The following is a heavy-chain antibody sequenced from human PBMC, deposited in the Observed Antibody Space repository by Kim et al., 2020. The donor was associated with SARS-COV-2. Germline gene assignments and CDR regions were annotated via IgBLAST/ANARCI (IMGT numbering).Heavy chain of an antibody. CDR2: ISYDGSNK. J-gene: IGHJ4*02. CDR3: AKDGVIVKFEY. Sequence: GGSLRLSCAASGFSFSDYAMHWVRQAPGKGLEWVAAISYDGSNKYYVDSVKGRFTISRDNSKKTLYLQMNSLRADDTAVYYCAKDGVIVKFEYWGQGTLVTVSS. V-gene: IGHV3-30*18. CDR1: GFSFSDYA. D-gene: IGHD3-22*01.